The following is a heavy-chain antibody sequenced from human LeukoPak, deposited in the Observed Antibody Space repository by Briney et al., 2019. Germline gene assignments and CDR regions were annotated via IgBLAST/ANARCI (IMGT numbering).Heavy chain of an antibody. Sequence: GSLRLSCAASGFTFSSYAMSWARQAPGKGLEWVSAISGSGGSTYYADSVKGQFTISRDNSKNTLYLQMNSLRAEDTAVYYCAKDPSRNSYGSNYYYYYMDVWGKGTTVTVSS. CDR1: GFTFSSYA. D-gene: IGHD5-18*01. V-gene: IGHV3-23*01. J-gene: IGHJ6*03. CDR3: AKDPSRNSYGSNYYYYYMDV. CDR2: ISGSGGST.